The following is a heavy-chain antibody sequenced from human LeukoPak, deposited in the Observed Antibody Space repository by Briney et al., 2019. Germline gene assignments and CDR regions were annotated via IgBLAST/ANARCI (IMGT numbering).Heavy chain of an antibody. CDR2: ISGSGGST. CDR3: ALRDITIFGVVTARAP. D-gene: IGHD3-3*01. J-gene: IGHJ5*02. V-gene: IGHV3-23*01. CDR1: GFTFSSYA. Sequence: PGGSLRLSCAASGFTFSSYAMSWVRQAPGKGLEWVSAISGSGGSTYYADSVKGRFTISRDNSKNTLYLQMNSLRAEDTAVYYCALRDITIFGVVTARAPWGQGTLVTVSS.